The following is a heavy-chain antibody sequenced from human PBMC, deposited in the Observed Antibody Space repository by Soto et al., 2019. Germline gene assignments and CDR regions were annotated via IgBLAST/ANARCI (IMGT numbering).Heavy chain of an antibody. CDR1: NFTYSTYS. CDR2: ISATSNHI. V-gene: IGHV3-21*01. Sequence: GRSLRLSGVSTNFTYSTYSLNPLRQAPGKGVEWIAYISATSNHIYHADSVKGRFTISRDNAKSSLYPDINSLRAEDSAVYFCARDSITIVGGGIDVWGQGTTVTVSS. CDR3: ARDSITIVGGGIDV. J-gene: IGHJ6*02. D-gene: IGHD3-10*01.